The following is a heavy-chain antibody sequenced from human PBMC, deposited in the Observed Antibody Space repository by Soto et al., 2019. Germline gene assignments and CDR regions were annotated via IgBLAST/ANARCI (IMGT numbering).Heavy chain of an antibody. CDR1: GGTFSSYA. D-gene: IGHD2-15*01. Sequence: QVQLVQSGAEVKKPGSSVKVSCKASGGTFSSYAISWVRQAPGQGLEWMGGIIPIFGTANYAQKFQGRVTITGDDSTSTAYMELSSVRSQHTAVYYCARGYCSGGSCSPTCFQHWGQGTLVTVSS. V-gene: IGHV1-69*01. CDR3: ARGYCSGGSCSPTCFQH. CDR2: IIPIFGTA. J-gene: IGHJ1*01.